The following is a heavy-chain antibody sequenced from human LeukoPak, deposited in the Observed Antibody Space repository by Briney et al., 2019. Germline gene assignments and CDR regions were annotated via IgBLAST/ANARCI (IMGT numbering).Heavy chain of an antibody. CDR1: GYLFKYNY. CDR3: ARDRMDTAMGSYLDN. D-gene: IGHD5-18*01. CDR2: NNPSGDST. V-gene: IGHV1-46*02. J-gene: IGHJ4*02. Sequence: ASVKVSCKASGYLFKYNYIHWVRQAPGQGLEWMGMNNPSGDSTTYAQQFQGRLTTSSDTSTRTVYVELSSLRSEDTAVYFCARDRMDTAMGSYLDNWGQGTLVTISS.